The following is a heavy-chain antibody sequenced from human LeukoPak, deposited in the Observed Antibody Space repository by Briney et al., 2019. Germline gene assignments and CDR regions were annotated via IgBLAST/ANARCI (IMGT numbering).Heavy chain of an antibody. D-gene: IGHD3-10*01. Sequence: PGGSLRLSCAASGFTFSSYGMHWVRQAPGKGLEWVAFIRCDGSNKYYADSVKGRFTISGDNSKNTLYLQMNSLRAEDTAVYYCAKDRLITMVRGVPSWFDPWGQGTLVTVSS. V-gene: IGHV3-30*02. CDR1: GFTFSSYG. CDR3: AKDRLITMVRGVPSWFDP. CDR2: IRCDGSNK. J-gene: IGHJ5*02.